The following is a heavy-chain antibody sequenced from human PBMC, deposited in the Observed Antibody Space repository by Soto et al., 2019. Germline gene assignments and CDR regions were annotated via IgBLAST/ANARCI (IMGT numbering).Heavy chain of an antibody. CDR1: GFTFSSYG. J-gene: IGHJ6*02. V-gene: IGHV3-30*18. Sequence: QVQLVESGGGVVQPGRSLRLSCAASGFTFSSYGMHWVRQAPGKGLEWVAVISYDGSEKYYADSVKGRFTISRDTSKNTLYLQMNSLRPEDTAVYYFAKGLDYYYYGMDVWGQGTTVTVSS. CDR2: ISYDGSEK. CDR3: AKGLDYYYYGMDV.